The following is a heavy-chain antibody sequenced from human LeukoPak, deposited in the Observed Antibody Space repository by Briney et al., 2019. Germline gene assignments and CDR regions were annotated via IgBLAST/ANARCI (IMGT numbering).Heavy chain of an antibody. Sequence: GGSLRLSCAASGFTFSSYAMSWVRQAPGEGLEWVSAISGSGGSTYYADSVKGRFTISRDNSKNTLYLQMNSLRAEDTAVYYCAKDHYYGSGSYGMDVWGQGTTVSVSS. D-gene: IGHD3-10*01. J-gene: IGHJ6*02. CDR1: GFTFSSYA. V-gene: IGHV3-23*01. CDR2: ISGSGGST. CDR3: AKDHYYGSGSYGMDV.